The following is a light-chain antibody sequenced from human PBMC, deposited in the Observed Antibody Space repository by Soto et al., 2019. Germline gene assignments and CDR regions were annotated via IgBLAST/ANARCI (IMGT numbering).Light chain of an antibody. CDR3: GTWDSSLSAGV. CDR2: DNN. V-gene: IGLV1-51*01. Sequence: QSVLTQPPSVSAAPGQKVTISCSGSSSNIGHNYVSWYQQLPGTAPKLLIYDNNERPSGIPDRFSGSKSGTSATLGITGLQTGDEAEYYCGTWDSSLSAGVFGGGTKVTVL. J-gene: IGLJ3*02. CDR1: SSNIGHNY.